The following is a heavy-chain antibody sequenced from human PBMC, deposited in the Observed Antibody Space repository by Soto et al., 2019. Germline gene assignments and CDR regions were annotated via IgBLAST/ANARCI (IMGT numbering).Heavy chain of an antibody. Sequence: GGSLRLSCAASGFTFSSYAMSWVRQAPGKGLEWVSAISGSGGSTYYADSVKGRFTISRDNSKNTLYLQMNSLRAEDTAVYYCAKSPKGFVLMVYAGYYFDYWGQGTLVTVSS. D-gene: IGHD2-8*01. CDR2: ISGSGGST. V-gene: IGHV3-23*01. J-gene: IGHJ4*02. CDR3: AKSPKGFVLMVYAGYYFDY. CDR1: GFTFSSYA.